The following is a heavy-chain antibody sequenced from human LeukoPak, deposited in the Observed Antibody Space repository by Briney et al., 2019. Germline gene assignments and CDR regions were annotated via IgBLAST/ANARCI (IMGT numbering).Heavy chain of an antibody. J-gene: IGHJ4*02. Sequence: KSSETLSLTCAVSGGSISSSNWWSWVRQPPGKGLEWIGEIYHSGSTNYNPSLKSRVTISVDTSKNQFSLKLTSVTAADTAVYFCARRAYSAAYWKHFDYWGQGILVTVSS. CDR1: GGSISSSNW. V-gene: IGHV4-4*02. CDR2: IYHSGST. D-gene: IGHD1-1*01. CDR3: ARRAYSAAYWKHFDY.